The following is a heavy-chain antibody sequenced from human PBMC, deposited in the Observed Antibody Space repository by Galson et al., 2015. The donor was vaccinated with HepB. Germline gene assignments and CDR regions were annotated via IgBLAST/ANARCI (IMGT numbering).Heavy chain of an antibody. J-gene: IGHJ6*02. CDR1: GLTFSNYW. Sequence: SLRLSCAASGLTFSNYWMSWVRQAPGKGLEWVANIKQDGSEKYYVDSVKGRFTISGDNSKNTLYLRMGSLRAEDTAVYYCAKEASGSWYDYYYGMDVWGQGTTVTVSS. CDR2: IKQDGSEK. D-gene: IGHD6-13*01. V-gene: IGHV3-7*01. CDR3: AKEASGSWYDYYYGMDV.